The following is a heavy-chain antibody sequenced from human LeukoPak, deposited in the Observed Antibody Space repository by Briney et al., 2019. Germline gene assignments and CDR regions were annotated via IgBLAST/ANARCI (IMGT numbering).Heavy chain of an antibody. V-gene: IGHV4-59*13. D-gene: IGHD2-2*01. CDR3: ARGLLKGQLHLGYSYYMDV. CDR2: IYYSEST. Sequence: SSETLSLTCTVSGDSISSYHWSWIRQSPGKGLEWIGYIYYSESTYYNPSLKSRVTTSVDTSKNQFSLKLTSVTAADTAVYYCARGLLKGQLHLGYSYYMDVWGKGTTITVSS. J-gene: IGHJ6*03. CDR1: GDSISSYH.